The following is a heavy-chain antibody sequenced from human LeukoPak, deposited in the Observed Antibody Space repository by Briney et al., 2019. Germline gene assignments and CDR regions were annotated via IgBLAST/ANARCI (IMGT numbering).Heavy chain of an antibody. CDR1: GFTFRSYS. CDR2: ISSSSSYI. J-gene: IGHJ4*02. Sequence: GGSLRLSCAASGFTFRSYSMNWVRQAPGKGLEWVSSISSSSSYIYYADSVKGRFTISRDNAKNSLYLQMNSLRAEDTAVYYCARDLGAYYDFWSGYTTDYWGQGTLVTVSS. D-gene: IGHD3-3*01. V-gene: IGHV3-21*01. CDR3: ARDLGAYYDFWSGYTTDY.